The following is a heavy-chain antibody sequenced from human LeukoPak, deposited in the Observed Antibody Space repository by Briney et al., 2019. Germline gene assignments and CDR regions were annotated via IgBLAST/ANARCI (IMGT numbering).Heavy chain of an antibody. Sequence: GGSLRLSCAASGFTFSSYEMNWVRQAPGKGLEWVSYISSSGSTIYYADSVKGRFTISRDNAKNSLYLQMNSLRAEDTAVYYCARGVGYCSGGSCYFYYYYYYMDVWGKGTTVTVSS. CDR3: ARGVGYCSGGSCYFYYYYYYMDV. J-gene: IGHJ6*03. D-gene: IGHD2-15*01. CDR1: GFTFSSYE. V-gene: IGHV3-48*03. CDR2: ISSSGSTI.